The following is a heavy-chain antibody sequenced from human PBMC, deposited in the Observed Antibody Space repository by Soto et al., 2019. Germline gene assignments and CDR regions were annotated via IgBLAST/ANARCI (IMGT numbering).Heavy chain of an antibody. V-gene: IGHV4-30-2*01. D-gene: IGHD5-18*01. J-gene: IGHJ4*02. Sequence: LSLTCTVSGGSISNAAYSWSWIRQPPGKGLEWIGYIYPSGTPFYNPSLRSRVTISIDRSNDQFSLNLKSVTAADTAVYYCARERGGYGLFDSWGQGTLVTVSS. CDR2: IYPSGTP. CDR3: ARERGGYGLFDS. CDR1: GGSISNAAYS.